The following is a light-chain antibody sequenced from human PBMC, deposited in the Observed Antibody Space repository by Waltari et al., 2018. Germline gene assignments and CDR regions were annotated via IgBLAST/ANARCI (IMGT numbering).Light chain of an antibody. Sequence: DILLTQSPVTLSVSPGEPAPLSCKASQSVRSYLAWYQQKPGQAPRLLIYDASNRASGIPARFSGSGSGTDFTLTISNVEPEDFAVYYCQQRHDWPLNFGGGTKLEIK. CDR1: QSVRSY. V-gene: IGKV3-11*01. CDR3: QQRHDWPLN. J-gene: IGKJ4*01. CDR2: DAS.